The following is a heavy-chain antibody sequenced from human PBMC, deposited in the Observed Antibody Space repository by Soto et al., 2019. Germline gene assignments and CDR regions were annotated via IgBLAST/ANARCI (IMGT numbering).Heavy chain of an antibody. CDR1: GGSFSAYY. CDR2: IIHSEST. V-gene: IGHV4-34*12. Sequence: SETLSLTCAVYGGSFSAYYWSWIRQPPGKGLEWIGEIIHSESTKYNPSLKSRVTISVDTSKNQFSLKLSSVTAADTAVYYCARQRPTDGRWEFANYYGMDVWGQGTPVTVSS. CDR3: ARQRPTDGRWEFANYYGMDV. D-gene: IGHD1-26*01. J-gene: IGHJ6*02.